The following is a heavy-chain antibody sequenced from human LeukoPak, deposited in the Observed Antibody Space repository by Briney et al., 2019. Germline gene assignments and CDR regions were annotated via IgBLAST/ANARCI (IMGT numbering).Heavy chain of an antibody. CDR1: GYTFTSYG. D-gene: IGHD3-22*01. V-gene: IGHV1-18*01. Sequence: ASVKVSCKASGYTFTSYGISWVRQAPGQGLEWMGWISAYNGNTNYAQKLQGRVTMTTDTSTSTAYMELRSLRSDDTAVYYCASSYYDSSSYRDFDYWGQGTLVTVSS. J-gene: IGHJ4*02. CDR2: ISAYNGNT. CDR3: ASSYYDSSSYRDFDY.